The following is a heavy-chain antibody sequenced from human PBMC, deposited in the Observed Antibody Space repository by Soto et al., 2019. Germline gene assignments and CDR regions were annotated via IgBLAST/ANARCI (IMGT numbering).Heavy chain of an antibody. CDR1: GGTFSSYA. V-gene: IGHV1-69*12. D-gene: IGHD6-13*01. Sequence: QVQLVQSGAEVKKPGSSVKVSCKASGGTFSSYAISWVRQAPGQGLEWMGGIIPIFGTANYAQKFQGRVTITADEATSTAYMERSSLRSEDTAVYYCARGGRGSSREEGSYYYGMDVWGQGTTVTVSS. J-gene: IGHJ6*02. CDR2: IIPIFGTA. CDR3: ARGGRGSSREEGSYYYGMDV.